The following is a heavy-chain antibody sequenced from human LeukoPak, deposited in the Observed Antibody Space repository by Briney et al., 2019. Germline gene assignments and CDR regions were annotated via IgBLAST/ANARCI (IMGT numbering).Heavy chain of an antibody. D-gene: IGHD3-9*01. Sequence: SETLSLTCAVSGYSISSGCYWGWIRQPPGKGLEWIGSIYHSGSTYYNPSHKSRVTISVDTSKNQFSLKLSSVTAADTAVYYCALGSDILAGYNWFDPWGQGTLVTVSS. J-gene: IGHJ5*02. CDR2: IYHSGST. CDR3: ALGSDILAGYNWFDP. V-gene: IGHV4-38-2*01. CDR1: GYSISSGCY.